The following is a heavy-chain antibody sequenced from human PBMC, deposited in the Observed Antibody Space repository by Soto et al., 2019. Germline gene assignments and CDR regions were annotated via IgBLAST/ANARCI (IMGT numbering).Heavy chain of an antibody. V-gene: IGHV1-69*08. CDR2: IIPILGIA. J-gene: IGHJ3*02. D-gene: IGHD2-15*01. Sequence: QVQLVQSGAEVKKPGSSVKVSCKASGGTFSSYTISWVRQAPGQGLEWMGRIIPILGIANYAQKFQGRVTITADKSTSTAYVELSSLRSEDTAVYYCAREGGCSCGSCYNDAFDIWGQGTMVTVSS. CDR3: AREGGCSCGSCYNDAFDI. CDR1: GGTFSSYT.